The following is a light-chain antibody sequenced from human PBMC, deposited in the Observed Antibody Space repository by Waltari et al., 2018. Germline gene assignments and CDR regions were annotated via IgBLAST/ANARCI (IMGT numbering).Light chain of an antibody. V-gene: IGKV3-20*01. CDR3: QQYHTPPAT. Sequence: DIVLTQPPGTLSLSPGDRATLHCRADQSVDVAYVAWYQHKSGQAPRLLVYGAYYRAAAIPERFSGSGSGTDFTLTINRLEPDDFAVYYCQQYHTPPATFGQGTKLEIK. CDR2: GAY. CDR1: QSVDVAY. J-gene: IGKJ2*01.